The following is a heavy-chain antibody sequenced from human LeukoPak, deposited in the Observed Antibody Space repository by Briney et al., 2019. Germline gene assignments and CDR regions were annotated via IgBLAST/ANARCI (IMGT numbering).Heavy chain of an antibody. CDR2: IKQVGSEK. Sequence: GGSLRLSCAASGFTFSSYWMSWVRQAPGKGLEWVANIKQVGSEKYYVDSVKGRFTISRDNAKNSLYLQMNSLRAEDTAVYYCARASWDSSGYDAFDIWGQGTMVTVSS. CDR3: ARASWDSSGYDAFDI. V-gene: IGHV3-7*01. CDR1: GFTFSSYW. J-gene: IGHJ3*02. D-gene: IGHD3-22*01.